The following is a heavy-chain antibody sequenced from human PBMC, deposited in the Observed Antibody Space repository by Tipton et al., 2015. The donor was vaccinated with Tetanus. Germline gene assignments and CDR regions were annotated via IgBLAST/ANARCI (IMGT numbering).Heavy chain of an antibody. CDR2: IYYGGDT. V-gene: IGHV4-61*03. D-gene: IGHD3-3*01. CDR1: GALLSTGGYS. J-gene: IGHJ5*02. CDR3: ARSHVFRFTLFGEEIPRSGRFDP. Sequence: TLSLTCAVSGALLSTGGYSWGWIRQPPGQGLEWIGNIYYGGDTDYNPSLQSRATISLDTSKKLFSLRLKSVTAADTAIYYCARSHVFRFTLFGEEIPRSGRFDPWGQGTLVTVSS.